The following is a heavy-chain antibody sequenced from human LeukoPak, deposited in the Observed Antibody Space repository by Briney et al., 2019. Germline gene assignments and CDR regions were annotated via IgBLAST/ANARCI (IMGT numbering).Heavy chain of an antibody. Sequence: SVKVSCKASGGTFSSYAISWVRQAPGQGLEWMGGIIPIFGTANYAQKFQGRVTITTDECTSKAYMELSSLRSEDTAVYYCAWWDYGSGSYYQNWFDPWGKGTLVTVSS. CDR1: GGTFSSYA. CDR3: AWWDYGSGSYYQNWFDP. J-gene: IGHJ5*02. V-gene: IGHV1-69*05. CDR2: IIPIFGTA. D-gene: IGHD3-10*01.